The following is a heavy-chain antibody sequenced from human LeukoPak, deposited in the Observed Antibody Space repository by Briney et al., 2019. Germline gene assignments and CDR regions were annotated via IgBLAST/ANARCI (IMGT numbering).Heavy chain of an antibody. CDR3: ARALVGAKYYFDY. CDR2: IYYSGST. D-gene: IGHD1-26*01. J-gene: IGHJ4*02. V-gene: IGHV4-59*01. Sequence: SETLSLTCTVSGGSISSYYRSWIRQPPGKGLEWIGYIYYSGSTNYSPSLKSRVTISVDTSKNQFSLKLSSVTAADTAVYYCARALVGAKYYFDYWGQGTLVTVSS. CDR1: GGSISSYY.